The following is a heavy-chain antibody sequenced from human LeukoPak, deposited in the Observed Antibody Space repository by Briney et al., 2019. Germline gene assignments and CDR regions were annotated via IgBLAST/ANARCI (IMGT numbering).Heavy chain of an antibody. CDR3: ARVISPLYDSSGYYSLYHFDY. CDR2: INTNTGNP. V-gene: IGHV7-4-1*02. D-gene: IGHD3-22*01. CDR1: GYTFTSYA. J-gene: IGHJ4*02. Sequence: ASVKVSCKASGYTFTSYAMNWVRQAPGQGLEWMGWINTNTGNPTYAQGFTGRFVFSLDTSVSTAYLQISSLKAEDTAVYYCARVISPLYDSSGYYSLYHFDYWGQGTLVTVSS.